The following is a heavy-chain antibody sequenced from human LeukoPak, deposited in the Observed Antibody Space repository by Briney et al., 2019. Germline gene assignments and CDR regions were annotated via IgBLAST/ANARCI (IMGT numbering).Heavy chain of an antibody. CDR2: IYHSGST. V-gene: IGHV4-38-2*02. CDR3: ATSSSWYSEFDN. Sequence: SETLSLICTVSGYSISSGYYWGWIRQPPGKGLEWIGSIYHSGSTYYNPSLKSRVTISVDTSKNQFSLKLSSVTAADTAVYYCATSSSWYSEFDNWGQGTLVTVSS. CDR1: GYSISSGYY. J-gene: IGHJ4*02. D-gene: IGHD6-13*01.